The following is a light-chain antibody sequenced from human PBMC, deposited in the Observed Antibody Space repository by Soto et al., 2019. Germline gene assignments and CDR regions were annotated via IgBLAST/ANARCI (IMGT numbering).Light chain of an antibody. CDR1: TSNIGSNY. CDR3: SAPSRTVV. Sequence: QSVLTQPPSASGTPGQRVTISCSGSTSNIGSNYVYWYQHLPGTAPKLLIYTDNQRPSGVPDRFSGSKSGTSASLAISGLRSEDDYYCCSSAPSRTVVFGTGTKLTVL. J-gene: IGLJ1*01. V-gene: IGLV1-47*02. CDR2: TDN.